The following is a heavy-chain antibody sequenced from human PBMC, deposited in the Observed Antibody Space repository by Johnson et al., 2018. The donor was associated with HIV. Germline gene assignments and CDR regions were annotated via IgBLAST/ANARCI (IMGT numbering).Heavy chain of an antibody. J-gene: IGHJ3*02. CDR2: IKQDGSEK. CDR1: GFTFSNAW. Sequence: VQLVESGGGLVQPGGSLRLSCAASGFTFSNAWMTWVRQAPGKGLEWVANIKQDGSEKYYVDSVKGRFTISRDNAKNSVYLQMNSLRAEDTAVYYCAKHSSSWYDDAFDIWGQGTMVTVSS. CDR3: AKHSSSWYDDAFDI. V-gene: IGHV3-7*03. D-gene: IGHD6-13*01.